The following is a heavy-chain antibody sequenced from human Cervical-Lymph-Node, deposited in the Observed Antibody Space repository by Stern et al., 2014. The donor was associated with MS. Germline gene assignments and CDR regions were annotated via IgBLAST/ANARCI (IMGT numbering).Heavy chain of an antibody. CDR1: GFTFDDYA. D-gene: IGHD6-6*01. J-gene: IGHJ4*02. Sequence: EVQLEESGGDLVQPGRSLRLSCAASGFTFDDYAMHWVRQAPGTGLAWVSGISWNSGNIGYAASLTGRFTISRDNAKNSLFLQMDSLGPDDTALYYCAKDISIAARTHCFDSWGKGTLVTVSS. CDR3: AKDISIAARTHCFDS. V-gene: IGHV3-9*01. CDR2: ISWNSGNI.